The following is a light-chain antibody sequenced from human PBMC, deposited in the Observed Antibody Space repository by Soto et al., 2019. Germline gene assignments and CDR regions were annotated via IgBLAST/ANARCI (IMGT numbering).Light chain of an antibody. Sequence: DIQMTQSPSTLSASVGDRVTITCRASQSISSWLAWYQQKPGKAPKLLINKASSLESGVPSRFRGSGSGTEFTLTISSLQPEDFATYYCQQYSSYPNTVGQGTKREIK. CDR3: QQYSSYPNT. J-gene: IGKJ2*01. CDR1: QSISSW. CDR2: KAS. V-gene: IGKV1-5*03.